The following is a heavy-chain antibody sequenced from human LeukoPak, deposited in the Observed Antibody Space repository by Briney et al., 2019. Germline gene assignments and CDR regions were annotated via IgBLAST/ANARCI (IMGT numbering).Heavy chain of an antibody. Sequence: PSETLSLTRTFSGGSISTSYWIWIRQPAGKELEWIGRIYPSGSTNYNPSLKSRVTVSVDTSKKQFSLKLSSVTAADTAVYYCARGAYYYDSSGYRLDYWGQGTLVTVSS. J-gene: IGHJ4*02. CDR1: GGSISTSY. CDR2: IYPSGST. V-gene: IGHV4-4*07. D-gene: IGHD3-22*01. CDR3: ARGAYYYDSSGYRLDY.